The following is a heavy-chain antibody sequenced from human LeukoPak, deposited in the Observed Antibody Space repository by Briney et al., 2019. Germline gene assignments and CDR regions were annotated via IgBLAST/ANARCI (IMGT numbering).Heavy chain of an antibody. Sequence: PGGSLRLSGAASGFTVSTNYMGWVRQAPGKGLEWVSVIYSGGSTYYADSVKGRFTISRDNSKNTLYLQMNSLRAEDTAVYYCARGGHYDSSGYTFFYWGQGTLVTVSS. D-gene: IGHD3-22*01. CDR3: ARGGHYDSSGYTFFY. CDR2: IYSGGST. V-gene: IGHV3-53*01. J-gene: IGHJ4*02. CDR1: GFTVSTNY.